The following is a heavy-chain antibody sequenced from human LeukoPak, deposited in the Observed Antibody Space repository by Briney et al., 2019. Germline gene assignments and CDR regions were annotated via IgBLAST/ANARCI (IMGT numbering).Heavy chain of an antibody. J-gene: IGHJ4*02. CDR3: ARDRPTVVTFFDY. CDR1: GYTFTGYY. V-gene: IGHV1-2*02. D-gene: IGHD4-17*01. CDR2: INPNSGGT. Sequence: GASVKVSCKASGYTFTGYYMHWVRQAPGQGLRWMGWINPNSGGTNYAQKFQGRVTMTRDTSISTAYMELSRLRSDDTAVYYCARDRPTVVTFFDYWGQGTLVTVSS.